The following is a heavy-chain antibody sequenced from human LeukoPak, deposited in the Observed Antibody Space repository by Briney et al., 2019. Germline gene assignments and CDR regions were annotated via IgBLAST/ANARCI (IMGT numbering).Heavy chain of an antibody. V-gene: IGHV3-64*01. CDR3: ARDHAGHLRYFDWLMLDY. Sequence: GGSLTLSCPASGFTFSSYAMHWVRQAAGKGLEYVSAISSNGGSTYYANSVKGRFTISRDNSKNTLYLQMGSLRAEDMAVYYCARDHAGHLRYFDWLMLDYWGQGTLVTVSS. CDR1: GFTFSSYA. J-gene: IGHJ4*02. D-gene: IGHD3-9*01. CDR2: ISSNGGST.